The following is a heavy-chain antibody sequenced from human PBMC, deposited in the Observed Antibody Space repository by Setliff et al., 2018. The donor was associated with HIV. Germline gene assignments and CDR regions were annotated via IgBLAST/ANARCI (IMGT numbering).Heavy chain of an antibody. D-gene: IGHD2-8*02. V-gene: IGHV4-34*01. CDR2: INHSGRT. CDR1: GGSFSDNY. Sequence: SETLSLTCAVYGGSFSDNYWSWIRQSPGKGMEWIGEINHSGRTKDSPSLRTRVSISVDTSKIQFSLKLSSVTAAATAVYYCAIVSSTYWYSIFRNYYYHMDVWGKGTTVTVSS. J-gene: IGHJ6*03. CDR3: AIVSSTYWYSIFRNYYYHMDV.